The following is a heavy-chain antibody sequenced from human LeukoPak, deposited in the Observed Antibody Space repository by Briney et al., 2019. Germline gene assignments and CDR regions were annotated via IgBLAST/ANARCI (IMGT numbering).Heavy chain of an antibody. J-gene: IGHJ4*02. Sequence: QSGGSLRLSCAASGFSVRTTYMSWVRQAPGKGLEWVPVLYTGGGTDHADSVKGRFTISRDNSKNTLSLQMNSLRVEDTAIYYCTRSGYRHPYHFDSWGQGTLVTVSS. V-gene: IGHV3-53*01. CDR2: LYTGGGT. CDR3: TRSGYRHPYHFDS. CDR1: GFSVRTTY. D-gene: IGHD3-22*01.